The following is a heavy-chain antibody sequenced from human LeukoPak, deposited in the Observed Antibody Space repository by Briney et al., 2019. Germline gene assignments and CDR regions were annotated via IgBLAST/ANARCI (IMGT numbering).Heavy chain of an antibody. CDR3: ARSYGSGSYPPY. D-gene: IGHD3-10*01. CDR2: INSDGSST. V-gene: IGHV3-74*01. J-gene: IGHJ4*02. Sequence: GGSLRLSCAASGFTFSSYWMHWVRQAPGKGLVWVSRINSDGSSTSYVDSVKGRFTISRDNAKNTLYLQMNSLRAEDTAVYYCARSYGSGSYPPYWGQGTLVTVSS. CDR1: GFTFSSYW.